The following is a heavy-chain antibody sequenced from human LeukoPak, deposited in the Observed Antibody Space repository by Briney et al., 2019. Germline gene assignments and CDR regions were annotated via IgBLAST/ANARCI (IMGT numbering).Heavy chain of an antibody. D-gene: IGHD6-6*01. CDR3: ARVEEEYSSFNWFDP. Sequence: SVKVSCKASGGTFSSYAISWVRQAPRQGLEWMGGIIPIFGTANYAQKFQGRVTITTDESTSTAYMELSSLRSEDTAVYYCARVEEEYSSFNWFDPWGQGTLVTVSS. V-gene: IGHV1-69*05. CDR2: IIPIFGTA. J-gene: IGHJ5*02. CDR1: GGTFSSYA.